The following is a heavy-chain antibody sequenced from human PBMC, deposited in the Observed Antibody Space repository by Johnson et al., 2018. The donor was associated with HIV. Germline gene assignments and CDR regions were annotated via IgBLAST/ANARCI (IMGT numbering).Heavy chain of an antibody. J-gene: IGHJ3*02. Sequence: QMLLVESGGDLVKPGGSLRLSCAASGFTFSDYYMSWIRQAPGKGLEWVSYISSSGSTIFYADSVKGRFTISRDNAKNSLYLQMKSLRDEDTALYFCARGRGGDPIAFDIWGQGTMVTVSS. D-gene: IGHD3-16*01. CDR3: ARGRGGDPIAFDI. V-gene: IGHV3-11*01. CDR1: GFTFSDYY. CDR2: ISSSGSTI.